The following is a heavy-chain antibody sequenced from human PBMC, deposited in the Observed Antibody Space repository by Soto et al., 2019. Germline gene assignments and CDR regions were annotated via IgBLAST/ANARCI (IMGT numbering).Heavy chain of an antibody. Sequence: QVQLVQSGAEVKKPGSSVKVSCKASEGTLSSYTFSWVRQAPGQGLEWMGRVIPNLGVTNYAKKFQGSFTIVVDTSTSTAYMELHSMRYEDTAVYYCARDKGYCSDTSCPDFDYWGQGTLVTVSS. CDR1: EGTLSSYT. CDR2: VIPNLGVT. D-gene: IGHD2-15*01. CDR3: ARDKGYCSDTSCPDFDY. V-gene: IGHV1-69*08. J-gene: IGHJ4*02.